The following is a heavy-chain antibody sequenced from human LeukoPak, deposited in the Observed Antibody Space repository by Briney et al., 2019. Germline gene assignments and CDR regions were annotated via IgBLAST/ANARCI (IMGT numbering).Heavy chain of an antibody. J-gene: IGHJ4*02. V-gene: IGHV1-46*03. D-gene: IGHD1-26*01. CDR3: ARDGEYSGGYLDY. CDR2: INPTVGST. CDR1: GYTFTTYY. Sequence: ASVKVSCXASGYTFTTYYMHWVRQAPGQGLEWMGIINPTVGSTTYAQKFQGRVTMTRDTSTSTVFMELSSLRSEDTAVYYCARDGEYSGGYLDYWGQGTLVTVSS.